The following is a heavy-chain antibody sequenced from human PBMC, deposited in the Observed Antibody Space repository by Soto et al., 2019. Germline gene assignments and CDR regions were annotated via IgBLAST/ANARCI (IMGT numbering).Heavy chain of an antibody. V-gene: IGHV1-3*01. CDR3: ARSKVVVAPAAPLDV. CDR1: GYTFTSYA. D-gene: IGHD2-2*01. Sequence: SVKVSCKASGYTFTSYAMHWVRQAPVQRLEWMGWINAGNGNTKYSQKFQGRVTITRDTSASTAYMELSSLRSEDTAVYYCARSKVVVAPAAPLDVWGQGTTVTVSS. CDR2: INAGNGNT. J-gene: IGHJ6*02.